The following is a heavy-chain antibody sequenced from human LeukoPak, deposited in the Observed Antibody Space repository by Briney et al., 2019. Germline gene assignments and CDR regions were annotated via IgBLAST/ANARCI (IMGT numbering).Heavy chain of an antibody. CDR2: TSGDNVNT. V-gene: IGHV1-18*01. D-gene: IGHD6-6*01. CDR1: GYTFINYG. Sequence: ASVKVSCKASGYTFINYGISWERQARGQGLEWMGWTSGDNVNTYYAQKFLGRVIMTTDTSTTTAYMELRSLRPDDTAVYYCVRDWEWKAARNLFDPWGQGTRVTVSS. J-gene: IGHJ5*02. CDR3: VRDWEWKAARNLFDP.